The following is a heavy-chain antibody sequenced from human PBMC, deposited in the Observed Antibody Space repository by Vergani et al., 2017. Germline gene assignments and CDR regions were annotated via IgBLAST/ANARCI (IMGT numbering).Heavy chain of an antibody. CDR2: IIPIFGTA. CDR3: GRGYCSSTSCYTGVAFDF. Sequence: QVQLMQSGAEVKKPGSSVKVSCKASGGTFSSYAISWVRQAPGQGLEWMGGIIPIFGTANYAQKFQGRVTFTADESTSTAYMELSSLRSEDTAVYYWGRGYCSSTSCYTGVAFDFWGQGTMVTVSS. D-gene: IGHD2-2*02. V-gene: IGHV1-69*01. J-gene: IGHJ3*01. CDR1: GGTFSSYA.